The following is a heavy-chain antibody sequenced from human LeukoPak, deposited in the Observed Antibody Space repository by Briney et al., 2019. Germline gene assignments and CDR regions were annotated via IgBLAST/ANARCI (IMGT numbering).Heavy chain of an antibody. J-gene: IGHJ5*02. Sequence: SETLSLTCTVSGGSISSSSYYWGWIRQPPGKGLEWIGSIYYSGSTYYNPSLKSRVTISVDTSKNQFSLRLASVTAADTAVYYCAKGTVVVPADDWFGPWGQGTLVTVSS. CDR2: IYYSGST. CDR3: AKGTVVVPADDWFGP. D-gene: IGHD2-21*01. CDR1: GGSISSSSYY. V-gene: IGHV4-39*07.